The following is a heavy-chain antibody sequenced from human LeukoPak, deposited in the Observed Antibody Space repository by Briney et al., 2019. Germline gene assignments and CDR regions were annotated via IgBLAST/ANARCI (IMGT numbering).Heavy chain of an antibody. Sequence: QPGRSLRLSCAASGFTFSSYGMHWVRQAPGKGLEWVAVIWYDGSNKYYADSVKGRFTISRDNSKNTLYLQMNSLRAEDTAAYYCARGYYYGSGSYSYYYYYGMDVWGQGTTVTVSS. V-gene: IGHV3-33*01. CDR3: ARGYYYGSGSYSYYYYYGMDV. D-gene: IGHD3-10*01. CDR1: GFTFSSYG. CDR2: IWYDGSNK. J-gene: IGHJ6*02.